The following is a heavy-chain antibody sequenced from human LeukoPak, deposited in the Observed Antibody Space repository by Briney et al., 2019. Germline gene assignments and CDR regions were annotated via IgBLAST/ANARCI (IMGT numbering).Heavy chain of an antibody. D-gene: IGHD3-3*01. CDR1: GFTFSSYW. CDR2: IKQDGSEK. Sequence: PGGSLRLSCAASGFTFSSYWMSWVRQAPGKGLEWVANIKQDGSEKYYVDSVKGRFTISRDNAKNSLYLQMNSLRAEDTAVYYCARASYYDFWSGYQPDFDYWGQGTLVTVSS. V-gene: IGHV3-7*01. J-gene: IGHJ4*02. CDR3: ARASYYDFWSGYQPDFDY.